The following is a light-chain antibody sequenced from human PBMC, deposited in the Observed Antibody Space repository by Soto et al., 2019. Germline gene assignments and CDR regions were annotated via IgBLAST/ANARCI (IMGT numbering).Light chain of an antibody. CDR2: GAS. CDR1: QSVVTK. J-gene: IGKJ1*01. CDR3: QQYSSWLWT. V-gene: IGKV3-15*01. Sequence: IVMTQSPATLSVSPGERATLSCRASQSVVTKLACYQQTRGQAPRLLIYGASNRATGVPARFSGSVSGTEFTLTISSLQSEDFAVYYCQQYSSWLWTFGQGTKVDIK.